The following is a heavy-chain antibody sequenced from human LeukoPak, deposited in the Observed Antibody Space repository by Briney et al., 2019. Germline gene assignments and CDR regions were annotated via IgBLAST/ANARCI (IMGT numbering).Heavy chain of an antibody. CDR1: GFTFSSYG. V-gene: IGHV3-33*08. D-gene: IGHD3-9*01. J-gene: IGHJ5*02. CDR2: IWYDGSNK. CDR3: ARDRSTLTGYYRGWFDP. Sequence: PGGSLRLSCAASGFTFSSYGMHWVRQAPGKGLEWVAVIWYDGSNKYYADSVKGRFTISRDNSKNTLYLQMNSLRAEDTAVYYCARDRSTLTGYYRGWFDPWGQGTLVTVSS.